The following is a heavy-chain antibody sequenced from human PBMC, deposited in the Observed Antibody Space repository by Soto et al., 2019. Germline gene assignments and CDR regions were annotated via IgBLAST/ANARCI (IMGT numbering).Heavy chain of an antibody. J-gene: IGHJ4*02. CDR3: ARVRYYYSSGYFDY. Sequence: QVQLVQSGAEVKKPGASVKVSCKASGYTFTSYGISWLRQAPGQGLEWMGWISSYNGNTNYAQKLQGRVTMITDTSTSRAYMELRSLRSDARAVYYCARVRYYYSSGYFDYGGQGTLVTVSS. CDR1: GYTFTSYG. D-gene: IGHD3-22*01. CDR2: ISSYNGNT. V-gene: IGHV1-18*04.